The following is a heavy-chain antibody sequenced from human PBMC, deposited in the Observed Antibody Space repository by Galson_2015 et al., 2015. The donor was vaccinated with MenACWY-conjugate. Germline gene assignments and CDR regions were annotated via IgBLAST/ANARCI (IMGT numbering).Heavy chain of an antibody. CDR3: AVTATVIDLTYYYSLDV. CDR2: IYPADSDT. J-gene: IGHJ6*02. V-gene: IGHV5-51*01. D-gene: IGHD2-21*02. Sequence: SGAEVKKPGESLKISCKGSGYSFTNNWIGWVRQMPGKGLEWMGIIYPADSDTRYSPSFQGQVTISADKSISTAYLQWSSLKASDTAMYYCAVTATVIDLTYYYSLDVWGQGTTVTVSS. CDR1: GYSFTNNW.